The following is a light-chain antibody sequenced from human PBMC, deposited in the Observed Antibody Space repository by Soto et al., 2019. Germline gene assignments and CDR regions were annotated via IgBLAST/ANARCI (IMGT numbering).Light chain of an antibody. V-gene: IGKV1-5*01. CDR1: QSISGW. Sequence: DIQMTQSPSTLSASVGDTASITCRASQSISGWMAWYQQKPGKVPKLLIFDASSLESGVPSRFSGSGSGTIFTLTISGLQPGDFATYYCQQYNSYPYTFGQGTKLEIK. CDR3: QQYNSYPYT. CDR2: DAS. J-gene: IGKJ2*01.